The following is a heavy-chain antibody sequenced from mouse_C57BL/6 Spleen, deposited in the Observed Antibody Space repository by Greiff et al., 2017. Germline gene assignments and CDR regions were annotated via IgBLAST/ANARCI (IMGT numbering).Heavy chain of an antibody. Sequence: VQLQQSGAELMKPGASVKLSCKATGCTFTGYWIEWVKQRPGHGLEWIGEILPGSGSTNYNEKFKGKATFTADTSSNTAYMQLSSLTTEDSAIYYCARRSGSAWFAYWGQGTLVTVSA. D-gene: IGHD3-2*02. J-gene: IGHJ3*01. CDR1: GCTFTGYW. CDR3: ARRSGSAWFAY. CDR2: ILPGSGST. V-gene: IGHV1-9*01.